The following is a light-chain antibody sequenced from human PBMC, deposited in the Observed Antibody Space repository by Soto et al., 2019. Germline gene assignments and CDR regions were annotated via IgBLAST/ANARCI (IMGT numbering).Light chain of an antibody. CDR2: NVN. CDR1: SRDIGGYDF. CDR3: ASYTSTYTYV. Sequence: QSVLTQPPSASGSPGQAVTISCTGTSRDIGGYDFVSWYQVRPGEAPQLIIYNVNGRPSGVPRRFSGSKSGNTASLTVSGLQAVDEADYYCASYTSTYTYVFGSGTKV. J-gene: IGLJ1*01. V-gene: IGLV2-8*01.